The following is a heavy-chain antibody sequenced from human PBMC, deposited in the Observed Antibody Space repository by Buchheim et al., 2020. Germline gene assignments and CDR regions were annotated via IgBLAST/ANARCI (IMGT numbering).Heavy chain of an antibody. CDR2: INNDGKST. D-gene: IGHD2-2*01. J-gene: IGHJ5*02. V-gene: IGHV3-74*01. Sequence: EGQFVESGGGLVQPGGSLRLSCAASRFTFSRYWMHWVRAGPGKGLEWVAGINNDGKSTIYADSVKGRFTISRDNAKHTLTLQMNSLRVEDTAVYYCASETFSTSRSSRVRWFDPWGQGT. CDR1: RFTFSRYW. CDR3: ASETFSTSRSSRVRWFDP.